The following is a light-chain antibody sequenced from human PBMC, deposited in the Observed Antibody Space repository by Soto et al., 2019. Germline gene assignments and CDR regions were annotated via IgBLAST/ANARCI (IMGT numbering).Light chain of an antibody. CDR3: SSHRSSSTLVV. CDR1: SSDDGGYNY. J-gene: IGLJ2*01. Sequence: QSALTQPASVSGSPGQSITISCTGTSSDDGGYNYVSWYQQHPGKAPKLMIYDVSNRPSGVSNRVSGSKSGNSASLTISGLQAEDEADYYRSSHRSSSTLVVFGGGTKLTVL. CDR2: DVS. V-gene: IGLV2-14*01.